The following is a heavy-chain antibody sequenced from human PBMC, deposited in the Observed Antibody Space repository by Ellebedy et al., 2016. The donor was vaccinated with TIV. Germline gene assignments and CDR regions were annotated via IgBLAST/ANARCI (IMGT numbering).Heavy chain of an antibody. CDR2: MNPNSGNT. J-gene: IGHJ4*02. V-gene: IGHV1-8*02. D-gene: IGHD3-16*02. Sequence: AASVKVSCKASGYSFRSYGIRWVRQSPGQGLEWMGWMNPNSGNTGYAQKFQGRVTMTRNTSISTAYIELSSLRTEDTAVYYCARGRQWLTCGGVIAEDYWGQGTLVTVSS. CDR1: GYSFRSYG. CDR3: ARGRQWLTCGGVIAEDY.